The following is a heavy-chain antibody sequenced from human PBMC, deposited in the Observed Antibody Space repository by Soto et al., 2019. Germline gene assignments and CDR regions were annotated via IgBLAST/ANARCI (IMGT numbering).Heavy chain of an antibody. CDR1: NFSISSAYY. J-gene: IGHJ6*02. Sequence: PSETLSLTCGVSNFSISSAYYWAWIRQPPGKGLEWIASVYHTGNTYFNPSLKSRVTISVDTSKNQFSLRLRSVTAADTAIYYCARDRIVTKPPAPYYLYYGVDVWGQGTRVTVSS. CDR3: ARDRIVTKPPAPYYLYYGVDV. D-gene: IGHD3-22*01. CDR2: VYHTGNT. V-gene: IGHV4-38-2*02.